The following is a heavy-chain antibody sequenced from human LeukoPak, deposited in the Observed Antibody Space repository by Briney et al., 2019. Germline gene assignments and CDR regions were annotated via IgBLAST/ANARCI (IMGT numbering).Heavy chain of an antibody. J-gene: IGHJ5*02. CDR3: ARDAYTTTSNWLDP. V-gene: IGHV3-74*01. D-gene: IGHD4-17*01. CDR1: GFTLNKYW. Sequence: GGSLRLSCEASGFTLNKYWMHWVRQAPGKGLVWVSRITGDGSDIAYADSVKGRFTVSRDDAKNILFLQMTSLRAEDTAIYYCARDAYTTTSNWLDPWGQGTLVTVSS. CDR2: ITGDGSDI.